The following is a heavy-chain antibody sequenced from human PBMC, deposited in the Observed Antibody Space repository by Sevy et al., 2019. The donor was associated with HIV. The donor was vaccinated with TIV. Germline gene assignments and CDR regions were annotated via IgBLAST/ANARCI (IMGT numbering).Heavy chain of an antibody. CDR3: ASLTGDLMDY. Sequence: ESLKISCAASGFTFSSYWMHWVRQAPGKGLVWVSRINSDGSSTSYADSVKGRFTISRDNAKNTLYLQMNSLRAEDTAVYYCASLTGDLMDYWGQGTLVTVSS. D-gene: IGHD3-9*01. CDR2: INSDGSST. V-gene: IGHV3-74*01. CDR1: GFTFSSYW. J-gene: IGHJ4*02.